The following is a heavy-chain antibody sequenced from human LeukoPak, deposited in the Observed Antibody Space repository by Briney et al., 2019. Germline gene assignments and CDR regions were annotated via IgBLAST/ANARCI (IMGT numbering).Heavy chain of an antibody. J-gene: IGHJ4*02. CDR2: ISGRGGTT. CDR1: GFTFSSYA. Sequence: PGGSLTLSCAASGFTFSSYAMSGVRPAPAKGGAGVSSISGRGGTTYYADSVKGRFTISRDNSKISLYLQMISLRPDDMAVYYCAKGNGKAAAGSVVDYWGQGTLVTVSS. V-gene: IGHV3-23*01. CDR3: AKGNGKAAAGSVVDY. D-gene: IGHD6-13*01.